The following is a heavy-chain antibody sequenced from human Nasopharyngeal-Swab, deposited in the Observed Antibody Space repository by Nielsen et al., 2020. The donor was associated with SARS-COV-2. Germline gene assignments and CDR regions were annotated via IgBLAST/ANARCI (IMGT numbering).Heavy chain of an antibody. Sequence: GGSLRLSCAASGFTVSAHGMHWVRQAPGKGLEWVAFVSYDRADKYYADSVKGRFTISRDNSRNTVYLQINSLRAEDTAVYFCARGNGSPTYFEYWGQGTLVTVSS. J-gene: IGHJ4*02. CDR1: GFTVSAHG. CDR3: ARGNGSPTYFEY. V-gene: IGHV3-30*03. D-gene: IGHD1-26*01. CDR2: VSYDRADK.